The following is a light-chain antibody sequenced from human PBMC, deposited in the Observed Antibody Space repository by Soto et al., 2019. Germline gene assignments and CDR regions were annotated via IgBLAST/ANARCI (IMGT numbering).Light chain of an antibody. V-gene: IGKV3-20*01. J-gene: IGKJ4*01. CDR2: GAS. CDR3: QQYGSSPLT. CDR1: QSVSSSY. Sequence: VLTESAATLSLYQGERAALTCRASQSVSSSYLAWYQQKPGQAPRLLIYGASSRATGIPDRFSGSGSGTDFTLTISRLEPEDFAVYYCQQYGSSPLTFGGGTIVDIK.